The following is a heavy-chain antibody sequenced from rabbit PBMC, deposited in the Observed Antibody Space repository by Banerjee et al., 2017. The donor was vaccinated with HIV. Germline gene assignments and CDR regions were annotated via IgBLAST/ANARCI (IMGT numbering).Heavy chain of an antibody. D-gene: IGHD7-1*01. V-gene: IGHV1S45*01. CDR3: ARTAYAGYGFNL. CDR1: GFDISTYYM. Sequence: QEQLKETGGGLVQPGGSLTLSCKASGFDISTYYMTWVRQAPGKGLEWIACINTSSGNTVYASWAKGRFTISKASSTAVTLQMTSLTAADTATYFCARTAYAGYGFNLWGPGTLVTVS. J-gene: IGHJ4*01. CDR2: INTSSGNT.